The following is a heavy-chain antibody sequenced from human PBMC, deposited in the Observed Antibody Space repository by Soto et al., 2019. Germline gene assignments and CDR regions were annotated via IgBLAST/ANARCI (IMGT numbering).Heavy chain of an antibody. Sequence: QVQLVQSGAEVRKPGASVKVSCKASGYTFNRHYIQWVRQAPGQGLEWMGMIDPSGGDTNYAKKFQGRVTLTSDTPTSTVYMELSGLRSEDTAVYYCAKRRGVGLTRSSFDYWGPGTLVIVSS. D-gene: IGHD1-26*01. J-gene: IGHJ4*02. CDR1: GYTFNRHY. V-gene: IGHV1-46*02. CDR2: IDPSGGDT. CDR3: AKRRGVGLTRSSFDY.